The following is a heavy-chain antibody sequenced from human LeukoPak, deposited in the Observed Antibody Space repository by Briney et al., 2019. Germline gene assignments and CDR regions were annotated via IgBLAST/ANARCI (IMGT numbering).Heavy chain of an antibody. CDR2: INPSGGSA. D-gene: IGHD4-17*01. CDR1: GYTFTSYD. V-gene: IGHV1-46*01. CDR3: ARGQFYGGDAFDI. J-gene: IGHJ3*02. Sequence: ASVKVSCKASGYTFTSYDMHWVRQAPGQGLEWMGIINPSGGSASYAQKFQGRVTITRNTSISTAYMELSSLRSKDTAVYYCARGQFYGGDAFDIWGQGTMVTVSS.